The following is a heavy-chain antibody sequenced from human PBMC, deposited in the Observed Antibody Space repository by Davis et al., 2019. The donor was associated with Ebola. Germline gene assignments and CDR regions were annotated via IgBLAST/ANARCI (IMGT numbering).Heavy chain of an antibody. CDR2: IKSKTDGGTT. D-gene: IGHD1-7*01. V-gene: IGHV3-15*01. CDR1: GFTFSNAW. Sequence: GESLKISCAASGFTFSNAWMSWVRQAPGKGLEWVGRIKSKTDGGTTDYAAPVKGRFTISRDDSKSIAYLQMNSLKTEDTAVYYCTRVPGWNSHKYYFDYWGQGTLVTVSS. J-gene: IGHJ4*02. CDR3: TRVPGWNSHKYYFDY.